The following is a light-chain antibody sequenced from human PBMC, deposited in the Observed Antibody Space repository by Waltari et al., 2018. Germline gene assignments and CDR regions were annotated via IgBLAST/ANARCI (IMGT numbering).Light chain of an antibody. J-gene: IGKJ1*01. CDR2: GAS. Sequence: EIVITQSPATLSVSPGERATLPCRASQSVSSNLAWYQQKPGQAPRLLIYGASTRATGIPARFSGSGSGTEFTLTISSLQSEDFAVYYCQQYNNWPVWTFGQGTKVEIK. CDR3: QQYNNWPVWT. CDR1: QSVSSN. V-gene: IGKV3-15*01.